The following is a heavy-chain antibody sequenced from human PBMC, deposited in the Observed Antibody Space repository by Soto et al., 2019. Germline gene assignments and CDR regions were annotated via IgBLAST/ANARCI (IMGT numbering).Heavy chain of an antibody. J-gene: IGHJ3*02. CDR1: GATLNTFINYG. CDR2: IIPVFGAA. CDR3: ARGAATKIIVLRYEALEN. V-gene: IGHV1-69*12. Sequence: QVQLVQSGAEVKKPGSSVRVSCKASGATLNTFINYGITWVRQAPGQGLEWMGGIIPVFGAANHAQKFQDRVTISAAESTRTVNMELSSLTSEDTAVYYCARGAATKIIVLRYEALENWGQGTMVTVSS. D-gene: IGHD5-12*01.